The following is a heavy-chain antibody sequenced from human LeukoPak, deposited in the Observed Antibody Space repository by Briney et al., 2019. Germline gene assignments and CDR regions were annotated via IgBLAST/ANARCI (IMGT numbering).Heavy chain of an antibody. V-gene: IGHV3-23*01. D-gene: IGHD1-1*01. CDR2: ISGSGGST. CDR1: GFTISGNY. J-gene: IGHJ4*02. CDR3: AKLERRFIDY. Sequence: GGSLRLSCVVSGFTISGNYMSWVRQAPGKGLEWVSAISGSGGSTYYADSVKGRFTISRDNSKNTLYLQMNSLRAEDTAVYYCAKLERRFIDYWGQGTLVTVSS.